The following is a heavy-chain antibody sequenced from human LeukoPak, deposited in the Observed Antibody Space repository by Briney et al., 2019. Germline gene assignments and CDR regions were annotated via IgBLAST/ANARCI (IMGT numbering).Heavy chain of an antibody. Sequence: GASVKVSCKASGYTFTGYYMHWVRQAPGQGLEWMGWISAYNGNTNYAQKLQGRVTMTTDTSTSTAYMELRSLRSDDTAVYYCARERVHDYGDYVSDYWGQGTLVTVSS. V-gene: IGHV1-18*04. CDR3: ARERVHDYGDYVSDY. CDR1: GYTFTGYY. D-gene: IGHD4-17*01. CDR2: ISAYNGNT. J-gene: IGHJ4*02.